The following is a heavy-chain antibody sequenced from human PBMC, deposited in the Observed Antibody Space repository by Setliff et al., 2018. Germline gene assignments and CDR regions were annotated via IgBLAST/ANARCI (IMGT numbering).Heavy chain of an antibody. D-gene: IGHD3-10*01. CDR2: IYHSGST. J-gene: IGHJ5*02. V-gene: IGHV4-30-2*01. Sequence: SETLSLTCAVSGGSISSGGYSWSWIRQPPGKGLEWIGYIYHSGSTYYNPSLKSRVTISVDTSKNQFSLKLSSVTAADTAVYYCARVKGGRGFGELLSNWFDPWGQGTLVTVSS. CDR3: ARVKGGRGFGELLSNWFDP. CDR1: GGSISSGGYS.